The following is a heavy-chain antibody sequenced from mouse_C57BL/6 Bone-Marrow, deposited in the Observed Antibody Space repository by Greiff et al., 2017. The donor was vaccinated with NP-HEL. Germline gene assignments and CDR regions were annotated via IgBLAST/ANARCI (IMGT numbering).Heavy chain of an antibody. CDR1: GYTFTSYW. Sequence: QVHVKQSGAELVKPGASVKMSCKASGYTFTSYWITWVKQRPGQGLEWIGDIYPGSGSTNYNEKFKSKATLTVDTSSSTAYMQLSSLTSEDSAVYYCASRGTGTDYWGQVTTLTVSS. V-gene: IGHV1-55*01. CDR2: IYPGSGST. J-gene: IGHJ2*01. CDR3: ASRGTGTDY. D-gene: IGHD4-1*01.